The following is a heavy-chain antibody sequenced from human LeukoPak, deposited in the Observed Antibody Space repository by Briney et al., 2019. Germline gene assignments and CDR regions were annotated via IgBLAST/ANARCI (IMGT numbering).Heavy chain of an antibody. V-gene: IGHV1-18*01. Sequence: GASVKVSCKASGYTFTSYGIRWVRQAPGQGLEWMGWISAYNGNTNYAQKLQGRVTMTTDTSTSTAYMELRSLRSDDTAVYYCAIGSGIAAAGAHDAFDIWGQGTMVTVSS. J-gene: IGHJ3*02. CDR3: AIGSGIAAAGAHDAFDI. CDR2: ISAYNGNT. D-gene: IGHD6-13*01. CDR1: GYTFTSYG.